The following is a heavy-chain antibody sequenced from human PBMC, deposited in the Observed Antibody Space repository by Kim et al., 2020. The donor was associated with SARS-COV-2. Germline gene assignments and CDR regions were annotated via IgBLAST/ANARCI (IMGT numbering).Heavy chain of an antibody. V-gene: IGHV3-74*01. CDR2: INDDGSTT. CDR1: GFTFSSYW. D-gene: IGHD1-26*01. CDR3: ASSGAAGY. J-gene: IGHJ4*02. Sequence: GGSLRLSCAASGFTFSSYWMYWVRQAPGKGLVWVSRINDDGSTTSYADSVKGRFTISRDNTKNTLYLQMNSLRVEDTAVYYCASSGAAGYWGQGTLVTVS.